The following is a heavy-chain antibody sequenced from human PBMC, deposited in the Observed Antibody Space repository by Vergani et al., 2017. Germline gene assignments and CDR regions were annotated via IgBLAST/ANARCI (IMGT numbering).Heavy chain of an antibody. Sequence: QVQLVQSGSEVRKPGASVKVSCQFSVYSLTELTIHWVRQAPGKGLEWMGGYDPEHVEVTFAHYIQGRVTMTEERSTDTAYMELISLRPDDTALYYCAIVTDYNDSSCYYMDYWGQGTMVTVSS. J-gene: IGHJ4*02. D-gene: IGHD3-22*01. V-gene: IGHV1-24*01. CDR3: AIVTDYNDSSCYYMDY. CDR1: VYSLTELT. CDR2: YDPEHVEV.